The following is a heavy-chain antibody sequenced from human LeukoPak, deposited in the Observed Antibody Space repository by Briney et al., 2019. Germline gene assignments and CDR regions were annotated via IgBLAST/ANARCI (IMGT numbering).Heavy chain of an antibody. CDR3: AHGTMYQLDY. D-gene: IGHD2-2*01. CDR2: ISGSGLTT. V-gene: IGHV3-23*01. J-gene: IGHJ4*02. Sequence: GGSLRLSCAASGFTFSSYGMSWVRQARGKGLEWVSAISGSGLTTYYADSVKGRFTISRDNSKNTLYLQMNRLRADDTAVYYCAHGTMYQLDYWGQGTLVTVSS. CDR1: GFTFSSYG.